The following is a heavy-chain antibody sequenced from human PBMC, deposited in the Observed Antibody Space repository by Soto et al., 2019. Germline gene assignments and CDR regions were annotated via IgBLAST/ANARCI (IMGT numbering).Heavy chain of an antibody. CDR3: ARGVGFCYYNYHMDL. D-gene: IGHD3-10*01. V-gene: IGHV4-61*01. Sequence: SETLAVTCTVSGDSVTSVSDYWSWIRQPPGKGLEWIGYIYYSGSADYNPSLGSRVTISIDTSKNQFSLKLTSVTAADTAVYYCARGVGFCYYNYHMDLWGQGTTVTVSS. J-gene: IGHJ6*02. CDR1: GDSVTSVSDY. CDR2: IYYSGSA.